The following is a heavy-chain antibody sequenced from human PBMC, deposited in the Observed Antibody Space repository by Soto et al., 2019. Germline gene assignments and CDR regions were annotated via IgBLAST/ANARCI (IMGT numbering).Heavy chain of an antibody. J-gene: IGHJ4*02. CDR3: ARSPRIGSEEYPGLTHFDY. Sequence: ASVKVSCKASGYTFTSYGISWVRQAPGQGLEWMGWISAYNGNTNYAQKLQGRVTMTTDTSTSTAYMELRSLRAGDTAVYYCARSPRIGSEEYPGLTHFDYWGQGTLVTVSS. CDR1: GYTFTSYG. CDR2: ISAYNGNT. V-gene: IGHV1-18*01.